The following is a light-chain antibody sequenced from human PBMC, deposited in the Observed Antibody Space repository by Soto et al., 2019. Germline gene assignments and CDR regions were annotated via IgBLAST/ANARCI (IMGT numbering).Light chain of an antibody. CDR2: KAS. Sequence: DIQMTQSPSTLSASVGDRVTITCRASQSISSWLAWFQQKPGKAPNLLIYKASTLQSGVPSRFSGSGSGTEFTLTIGSLQPDDFATYYCQQSYNVFSWTFGQGTKVDIK. J-gene: IGKJ1*01. CDR3: QQSYNVFSWT. CDR1: QSISSW. V-gene: IGKV1-5*03.